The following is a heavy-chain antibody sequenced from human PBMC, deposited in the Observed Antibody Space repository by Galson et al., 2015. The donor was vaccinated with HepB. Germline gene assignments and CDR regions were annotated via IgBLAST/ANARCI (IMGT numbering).Heavy chain of an antibody. Sequence: SVKVSCKASGYTFTIYGVAWVRQAPGQGLEWMGWISGYDSNTIYAQNLQGRVTMTTDTFTRTAYMELWSLRSDDTAVYYCARSAATDDAFDVWGQGTMVTVSS. D-gene: IGHD1-26*01. J-gene: IGHJ3*01. V-gene: IGHV1-18*01. CDR3: ARSAATDDAFDV. CDR2: ISGYDSNT. CDR1: GYTFTIYG.